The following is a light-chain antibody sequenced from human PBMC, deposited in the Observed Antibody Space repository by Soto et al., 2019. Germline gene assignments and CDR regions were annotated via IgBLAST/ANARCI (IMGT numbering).Light chain of an antibody. J-gene: IGKJ5*01. CDR1: QSVSNNY. V-gene: IGKV3-20*01. CDR2: GAS. Sequence: EIVLTQSPGTLSLSPGERATLSCRASQSVSNNYLAWYQQKPGQAPRLLIYGASNRATGIPARFSGSGSGTDFTLTISSLEPEDFAVYYCLQYNNWPEYTFGQGTRLEIK. CDR3: LQYNNWPEYT.